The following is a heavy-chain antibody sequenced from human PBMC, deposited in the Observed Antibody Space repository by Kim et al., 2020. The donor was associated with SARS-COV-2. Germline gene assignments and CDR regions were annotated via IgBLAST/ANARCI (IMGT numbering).Heavy chain of an antibody. D-gene: IGHD6-13*01. J-gene: IGHJ6*02. V-gene: IGHV4-39*01. CDR2: IYYSGST. CDR3: ASIPRIAGAYYYYGMDV. CDR1: GGSISSSSYY. Sequence: SETLSLTCTVSGGSISSSSYYWGWIRQPPGKGLEWIGSIYYSGSTYYNPSLKSRVTISVDTSKNQFSLKLSSVTAADTAVYYCASIPRIAGAYYYYGMDVWGQGTTVTVSS.